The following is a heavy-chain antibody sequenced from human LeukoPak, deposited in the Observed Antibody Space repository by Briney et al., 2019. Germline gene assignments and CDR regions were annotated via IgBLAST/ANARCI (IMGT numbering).Heavy chain of an antibody. CDR1: GGSFSGYY. D-gene: IGHD2-2*03. V-gene: IGHV4-34*01. CDR3: ARGLDIVVVPAAMFFDY. CDR2: INHSGST. J-gene: IGHJ4*02. Sequence: SETLSLTCAVYGGSFSGYYWNWIRQPPGKGLEWIGEINHSGSTNYNPSLKSRVTISVDTSKNQFSLKLSSVTAADTAVYYCARGLDIVVVPAAMFFDYWGQGTLVTVSS.